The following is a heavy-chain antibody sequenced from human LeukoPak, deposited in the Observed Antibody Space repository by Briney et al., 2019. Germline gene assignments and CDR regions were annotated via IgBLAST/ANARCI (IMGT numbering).Heavy chain of an antibody. V-gene: IGHV3-66*01. D-gene: IGHD6-19*01. CDR1: GFTVSNNY. Sequence: GGSLRLSCAASGFTVSNNYMSWVRQAPGKGLEWVSLIYSDGSTSYADSVKGGFTISRDNAKNSLYLQMNSLRAEDTAVYYCARDRGSSGWSNRAEYFQHWGQGTLVTVSS. J-gene: IGHJ1*01. CDR2: IYSDGST. CDR3: ARDRGSSGWSNRAEYFQH.